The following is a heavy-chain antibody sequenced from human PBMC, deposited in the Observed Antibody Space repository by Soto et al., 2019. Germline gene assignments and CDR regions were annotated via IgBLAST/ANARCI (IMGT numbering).Heavy chain of an antibody. D-gene: IGHD1-1*01. V-gene: IGHV1-18*01. CDR2: ISAYNGNT. Sequence: QVQLVQSRAEVKKPGASVKVSCKASGYTFTSYGISWVRQAPGQGLEWMGWISAYNGNTNYAQKLQGRVTMTTDTSTSTAYKELRSLRSDAKAVYYCARDPGGWNDLHLDYWGQGTLVTVSS. CDR3: ARDPGGWNDLHLDY. CDR1: GYTFTSYG. J-gene: IGHJ4*02.